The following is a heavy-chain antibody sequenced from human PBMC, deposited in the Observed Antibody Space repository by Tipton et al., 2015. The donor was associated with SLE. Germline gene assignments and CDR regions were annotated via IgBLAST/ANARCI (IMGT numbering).Heavy chain of an antibody. CDR3: AASHSPAGIADQRPFDY. J-gene: IGHJ4*02. CDR2: MSPSTGNT. Sequence: QLVQSGPEVKKPGASVKVSCKTSGYTFTSYDINWVRQAPGQGLEWMGWMSPSTGNTGWSQKLQGRVTMTRDTSINTAYMELSSLRSEYTAFYYSAASHSPAGIADQRPFDYWGQGTLVPFSS. D-gene: IGHD6-13*01. V-gene: IGHV1-8*01. CDR1: GYTFTSYD.